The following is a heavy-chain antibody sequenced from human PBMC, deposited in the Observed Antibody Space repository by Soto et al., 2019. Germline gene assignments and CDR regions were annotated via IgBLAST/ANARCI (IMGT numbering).Heavy chain of an antibody. Sequence: GASVKVSCKASGFTFTSSAVQCVRQARGQRLEWIGWIVVGSGNTNYAQKFQERVTITRDMSTSTAYMELSSLRSEDTAVYYCAADQLELLDYYGMDVWGQGTTVTVS. CDR3: AADQLELLDYYGMDV. CDR2: IVVGSGNT. CDR1: GFTFTSSA. J-gene: IGHJ6*02. D-gene: IGHD1-7*01. V-gene: IGHV1-58*01.